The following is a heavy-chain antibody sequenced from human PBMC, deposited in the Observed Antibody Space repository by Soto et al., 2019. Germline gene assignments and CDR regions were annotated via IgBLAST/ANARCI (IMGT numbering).Heavy chain of an antibody. Sequence: QVQLQESGPGLVKPSQTLSLTCTVSGGSISSGGYYWSWIRQHPGKGLEWIGYIYYSGSTYYNPSLKSRVIISVDTSKNQFSLKLSSVTAADTAVYYCARVLENYDFWSGPYYGMDVWGQGTTVTVSS. CDR1: GGSISSGGYY. V-gene: IGHV4-31*03. CDR3: ARVLENYDFWSGPYYGMDV. J-gene: IGHJ6*02. D-gene: IGHD3-3*01. CDR2: IYYSGST.